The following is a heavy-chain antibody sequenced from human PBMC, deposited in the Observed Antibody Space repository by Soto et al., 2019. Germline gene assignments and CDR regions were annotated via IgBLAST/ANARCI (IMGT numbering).Heavy chain of an antibody. CDR1: GYTFTSYD. CDR3: AREGVGGMDV. J-gene: IGHJ6*02. D-gene: IGHD3-10*01. V-gene: IGHV1-8*01. Sequence: QVLLVQSGAEVKKPGASVKVSCKASGYTFTSYDINWVRQATGQGLEWMGWMNPNSGNTGYAQKFPGTVTMTSTTSISTAYMDLSSLRSAEAAVYYGAREGVGGMDVWGQGTTVTVSS. CDR2: MNPNSGNT.